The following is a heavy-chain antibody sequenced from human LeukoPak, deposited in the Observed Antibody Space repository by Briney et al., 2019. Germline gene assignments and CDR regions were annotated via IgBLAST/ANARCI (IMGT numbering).Heavy chain of an antibody. CDR3: GASPSPTGTERYY. CDR2: IYPTDSDA. D-gene: IGHD3-9*01. Sequence: GESLKISCKLSGYPFTTYWIGWVRQMPGKGLEWMGIIYPTDSDARYSPSFQGQVTISVEKSISTVYLQWNSLKASDSAMYYCGASPSPTGTERYYWGQGTLVTVSS. J-gene: IGHJ4*02. V-gene: IGHV5-51*01. CDR1: GYPFTTYW.